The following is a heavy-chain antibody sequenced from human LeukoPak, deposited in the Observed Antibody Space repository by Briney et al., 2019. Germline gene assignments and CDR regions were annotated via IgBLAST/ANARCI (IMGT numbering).Heavy chain of an antibody. D-gene: IGHD6-19*01. CDR1: GGSISSYY. V-gene: IGHV4-59*01. J-gene: IGHJ4*02. Sequence: SETLSLTCTVSGGSISSYYWSWIRQPPGKGLEWIGYIYYSGSTNYNPSLKSRVTISVDTSKNQFSLKLSSVTAADTAVYYCARTTLRLDLDYWGQGTLVTVSS. CDR2: IYYSGST. CDR3: ARTTLRLDLDY.